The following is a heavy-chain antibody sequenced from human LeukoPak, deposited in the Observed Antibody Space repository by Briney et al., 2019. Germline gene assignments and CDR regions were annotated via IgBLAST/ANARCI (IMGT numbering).Heavy chain of an antibody. V-gene: IGHV1-46*01. Sequence: ASVKVTCTAAGYSFTSYYMHWVRQAPGQGPEWMGIINPSGGSTSYAQKFQGRVTMTRDTSTSTVYMELSSLRSEDTAVYYCAREADIVVVPAAMTFDYWGQGTLVTVSS. CDR2: INPSGGST. J-gene: IGHJ4*02. CDR3: AREADIVVVPAAMTFDY. CDR1: GYSFTSYY. D-gene: IGHD2-2*01.